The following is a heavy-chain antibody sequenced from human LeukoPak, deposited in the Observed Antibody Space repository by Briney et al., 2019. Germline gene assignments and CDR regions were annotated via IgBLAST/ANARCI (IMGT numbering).Heavy chain of an antibody. V-gene: IGHV3-30*01. CDR1: GFTFSSYA. CDR2: ISYDGSNK. D-gene: IGHD3-10*01. Sequence: GGSLRLSCAASGFTFSSYAMHWVRQAPGKGLEWVAVISYDGSNKYYADSVKGRFTISRDNSKNTLYLQMNSLRAEDTAAYYCARDGSMGGSGSYFNYYYYYYMDVWGKGTTVTVSS. CDR3: ARDGSMGGSGSYFNYYYYYYMDV. J-gene: IGHJ6*03.